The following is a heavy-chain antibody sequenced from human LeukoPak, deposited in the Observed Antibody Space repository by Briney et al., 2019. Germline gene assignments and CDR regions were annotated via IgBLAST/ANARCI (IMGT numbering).Heavy chain of an antibody. CDR2: IKQDGSEK. CDR1: GFTFSSYW. J-gene: IGHJ6*03. V-gene: IGHV3-7*01. CDR3: ARVGAAGYYYYYYYMDV. Sequence: GGSLRLSCAASGFTFSSYWMSWVRQAPGKGLEWVAYIKQDGSEKYYVDSVKGRFTISRDNAKNSLYLQMNSLRAEDTAVYYCARVGAAGYYYYYYYMDVWGKGTTVTVSS. D-gene: IGHD6-13*01.